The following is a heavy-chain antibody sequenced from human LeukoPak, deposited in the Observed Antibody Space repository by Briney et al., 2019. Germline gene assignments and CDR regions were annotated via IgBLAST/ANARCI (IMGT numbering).Heavy chain of an antibody. CDR1: RFTFSDYY. Sequence: GGSLRLSCAASRFTFSDYYMSWIRQAPGKGLEWVANIKKDGSEKYYVDSVKGRFTISRDNAKKSLYLQMNSLRAEDTAVYYCARHLSGITGYTYVRWIDYWGQGTLLTVSS. J-gene: IGHJ4*02. CDR3: ARHLSGITGYTYVRWIDY. V-gene: IGHV3-7*01. D-gene: IGHD5-18*01. CDR2: IKKDGSEK.